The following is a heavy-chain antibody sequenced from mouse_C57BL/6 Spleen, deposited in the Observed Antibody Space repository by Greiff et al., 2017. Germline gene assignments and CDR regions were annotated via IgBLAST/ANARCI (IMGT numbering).Heavy chain of an antibody. V-gene: IGHV7-3*01. CDR1: GFTFTDYY. J-gene: IGHJ4*01. Sequence: EVMLVESGGGLVQPGGSLSLSCAASGFTFTDYYMSWVRQPPGKALEWLGFIRNKANGYTTEYSASVQGRFTISGDNSQSILYLQMNALRAEDSATYYCARTEDYAMDYWGQGTSVTVSS. CDR2: IRNKANGYTT. CDR3: ARTEDYAMDY.